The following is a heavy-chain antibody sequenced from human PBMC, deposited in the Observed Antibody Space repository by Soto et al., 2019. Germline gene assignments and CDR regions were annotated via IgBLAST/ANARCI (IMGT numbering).Heavy chain of an antibody. J-gene: IGHJ6*02. V-gene: IGHV1-69*01. CDR2: IIPLYAKP. CDR1: GGTFNTYT. Sequence: QVQLVQSGAEVKKPGSSVKVSCKASGGTFNTYTISWVRQVPVQCLEWMGGIIPLYAKPTYAQPFLGRLTIAADEHTSTVYMELSSLRSEDTALYYCASLNNWSSGDGRIDVWGRGTAVSVSS. D-gene: IGHD1-26*01. CDR3: ASLNNWSSGDGRIDV.